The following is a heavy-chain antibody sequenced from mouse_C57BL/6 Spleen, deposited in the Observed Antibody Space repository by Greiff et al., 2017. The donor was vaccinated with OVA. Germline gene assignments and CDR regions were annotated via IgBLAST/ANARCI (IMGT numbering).Heavy chain of an antibody. CDR2: IDPETGGT. Sequence: VKLQESGAELVRPGASVTLSCKASGYTFTDYEMHWVKQTPVHGLEWIGAIDPETGGTAYNQKFKGKAILTADKSSSTAYMELRSLTSEDSAVYYGTRHLLTGTSWYFDVWGTGTTVTVSS. V-gene: IGHV1-15*01. CDR1: GYTFTDYE. D-gene: IGHD4-1*01. CDR3: TRHLLTGTSWYFDV. J-gene: IGHJ1*03.